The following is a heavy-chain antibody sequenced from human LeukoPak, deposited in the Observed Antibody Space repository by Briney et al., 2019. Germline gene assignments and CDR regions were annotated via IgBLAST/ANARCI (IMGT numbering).Heavy chain of an antibody. CDR2: IKSETDGGTT. V-gene: IGHV3-15*01. J-gene: IGHJ4*02. CDR1: RFTFSNAW. CDR3: TTESSISNRVGATHFDY. D-gene: IGHD1-26*01. Sequence: GGSLRLSCAASRFTFSNAWMSWVRQAPGKGLEWVGRIKSETDGGTTDYAAPVKGRFTISRDDSKNTLCLQMNSLKTEDTAVYYCTTESSISNRVGATHFDYWGQGTLVTVSS.